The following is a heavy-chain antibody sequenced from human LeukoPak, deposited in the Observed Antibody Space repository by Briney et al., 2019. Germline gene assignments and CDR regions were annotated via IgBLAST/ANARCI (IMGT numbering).Heavy chain of an antibody. CDR3: ARGRKSQLMLVRHFDWLPYFDY. J-gene: IGHJ4*02. CDR1: GGSFSGYY. Sequence: PSGTLSLTCAVYGGSFSGYYWSWIRQPPGKGLEWIGEINHSGSTNYNPSLKSRVTISVDTSKNQFSLKLSSVTAADTAVYYCARGRKSQLMLVRHFDWLPYFDYWGQGTLVTVSS. D-gene: IGHD3-9*01. CDR2: INHSGST. V-gene: IGHV4-34*01.